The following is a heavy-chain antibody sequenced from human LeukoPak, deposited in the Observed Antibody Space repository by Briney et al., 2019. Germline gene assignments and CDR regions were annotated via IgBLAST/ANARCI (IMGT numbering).Heavy chain of an antibody. Sequence: ASVTVSCKASGYTFTNYGITWVRQAPGQGVEWMGWISTYNGNTNYAQKLQGRVTMTTDTSTSTAYMELRSLRSDATAVYYCARGPYCSGGTCYSQYFYFWGQGPLVPVSP. CDR3: ARGPYCSGGTCYSQYFYF. V-gene: IGHV1-18*01. CDR2: ISTYNGNT. CDR1: GYTFTNYG. D-gene: IGHD2-15*01. J-gene: IGHJ4*02.